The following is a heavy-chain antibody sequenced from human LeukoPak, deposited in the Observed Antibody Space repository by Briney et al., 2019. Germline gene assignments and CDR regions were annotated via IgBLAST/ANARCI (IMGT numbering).Heavy chain of an antibody. D-gene: IGHD5-24*01. J-gene: IGHJ4*02. CDR2: ISYDGSNK. CDR3: ARARDGYNDFDS. Sequence: PGGSLRLSCAAPGSTFSNYAMHWVRQAPGKGLEWVAVISYDGSNKYYADSVKGRFTISRDNSKNTLFLQMNSLRAEDTAVYYCARARDGYNDFDSWGQGTLVTVSS. CDR1: GSTFSNYA. V-gene: IGHV3-30-3*01.